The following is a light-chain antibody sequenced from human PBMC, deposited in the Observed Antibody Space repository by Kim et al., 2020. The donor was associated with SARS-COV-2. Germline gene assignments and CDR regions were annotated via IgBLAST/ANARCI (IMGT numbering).Light chain of an antibody. CDR3: QQRSNWPRT. CDR2: DAS. J-gene: IGKJ1*01. V-gene: IGKV3-11*01. CDR1: QSVTSY. Sequence: EIVLTQSPATLSLSPGERATLSCRASQSVTSYLAWYQQKPGQAPRLLIYDASNRATGIPARFSGRGSGTDFTLTISSLEPEDFAVYYCQQRSNWPRTFGQGTKLEI.